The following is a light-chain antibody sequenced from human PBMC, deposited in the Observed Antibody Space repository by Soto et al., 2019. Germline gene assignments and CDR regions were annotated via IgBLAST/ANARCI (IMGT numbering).Light chain of an antibody. Sequence: EIVLTQSPATLSLSPGERATLSCRASQSVSSYLAWYQQKPGQAPRLLIYDASNRATGIPARFSGSGSGTDFTLTISSLEPEDFAVYDCQQRSNWPPTFGRGTKVDIK. J-gene: IGKJ3*01. V-gene: IGKV3-11*01. CDR3: QQRSNWPPT. CDR1: QSVSSY. CDR2: DAS.